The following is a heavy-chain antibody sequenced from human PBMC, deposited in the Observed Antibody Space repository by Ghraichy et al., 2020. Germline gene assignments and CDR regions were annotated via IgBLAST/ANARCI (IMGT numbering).Heavy chain of an antibody. CDR2: IYYSGST. Sequence: SETLSLTCTVSGGSISSGDYYWSWIRQPPGKGLEWIGYIYYSGSTYYNPSLKSRVTISVDTSKNQFSLKLSSVTAADTAVYYCAREPQRWLQSRWYFDLWGRGTLVTVSS. J-gene: IGHJ2*01. CDR1: GGSISSGDYY. D-gene: IGHD5-24*01. V-gene: IGHV4-30-4*01. CDR3: AREPQRWLQSRWYFDL.